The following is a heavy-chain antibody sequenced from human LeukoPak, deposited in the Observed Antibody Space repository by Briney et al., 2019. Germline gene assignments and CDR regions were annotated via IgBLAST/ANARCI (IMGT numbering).Heavy chain of an antibody. J-gene: IGHJ4*02. V-gene: IGHV3-23*01. CDR3: AKESIAAAGTSLNYFDY. CDR2: IYENGGTT. D-gene: IGHD6-13*01. CDR1: GFTFRSHA. Sequence: GGSLRLSCVGSGFTFRSHAMSWVRQAPEKGLEFVSGIYENGGTTYYADSVKGRFSISRDNSKNTLYLQMDSLRGEDTAVYYCAKESIAAAGTSLNYFDYWGQGTLVTVSS.